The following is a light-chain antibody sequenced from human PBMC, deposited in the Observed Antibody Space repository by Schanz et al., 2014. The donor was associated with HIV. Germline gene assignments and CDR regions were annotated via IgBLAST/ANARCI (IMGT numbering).Light chain of an antibody. CDR2: EVS. J-gene: IGLJ2*01. V-gene: IGLV2-8*01. CDR3: SSYRSLNNLI. CDR1: SSDVGGHNY. Sequence: QSVLTQPPSASGSPGQSVTISCTGTSSDVGGHNYVSWYQHHPGKAPKLMIYEVSKRPSGVPDRFSGSKSGNTASLTVSGLQAEDEADYHCSSYRSLNNLIFGGGTKLTVL.